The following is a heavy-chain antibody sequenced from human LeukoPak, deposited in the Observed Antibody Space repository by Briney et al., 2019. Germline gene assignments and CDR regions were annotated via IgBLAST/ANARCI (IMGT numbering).Heavy chain of an antibody. CDR2: IYTSGST. CDR3: ARDSGTTGEVKFDP. Sequence: PSETLSLTCAVYGGSFRGYYWSWIRQPAGKGLEWIGRIYTSGSTNYNPSLKSRVTMSVDTSKNQFSLKLSSVTAADTAVYCCARDSGTTGEVKFDPWGQGTLVTVSS. CDR1: GGSFRGYY. J-gene: IGHJ5*02. D-gene: IGHD3-10*01. V-gene: IGHV4-4*07.